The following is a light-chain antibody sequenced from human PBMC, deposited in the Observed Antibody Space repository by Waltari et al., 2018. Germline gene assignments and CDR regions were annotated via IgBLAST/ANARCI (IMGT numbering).Light chain of an antibody. CDR1: QGIISY. V-gene: IGKV1-13*02. J-gene: IGKJ3*01. CDR2: YAN. CDR3: QQGNSYPFT. Sequence: IQMSKSPTSLSASVGDRVTITCRAGQGIISYLNWYQQKPGKAPKLLIYYANSLASGVPSRFSGSGSGTEFTLTISSLQPEDFATYYCQQGNSYPFTFGPGTKLDIK.